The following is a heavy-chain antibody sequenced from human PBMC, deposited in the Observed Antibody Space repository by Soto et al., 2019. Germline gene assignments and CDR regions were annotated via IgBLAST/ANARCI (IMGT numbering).Heavy chain of an antibody. CDR3: ARVESGYSSGWSYYYYGMYV. Sequence: LRLSCAASGFTFSSYGMHWVRQAPGKGLEWVAVIWYDGSNKYYADSVKGRFTISRDNSKNTLYLQMNGLRAEDTAVYYCARVESGYSSGWSYYYYGMYVWGQGTTVTVSS. J-gene: IGHJ6*02. D-gene: IGHD6-19*01. CDR2: IWYDGSNK. V-gene: IGHV3-33*01. CDR1: GFTFSSYG.